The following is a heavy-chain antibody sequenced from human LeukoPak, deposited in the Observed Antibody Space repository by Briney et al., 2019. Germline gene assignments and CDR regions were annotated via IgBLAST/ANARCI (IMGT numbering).Heavy chain of an antibody. J-gene: IGHJ4*02. D-gene: IGHD1-26*01. CDR1: GFTFSSYS. Sequence: GGSLRLSCTASGFTFSSYSMNWVRQAPGKGLEWVSSISSSSSYIYYADSVKGRFTISRDNAKNSLYLQMNSLRAEDTAVYYCARDQGSYFFDYWGQGTLVTVSS. CDR2: ISSSSSYI. V-gene: IGHV3-21*01. CDR3: ARDQGSYFFDY.